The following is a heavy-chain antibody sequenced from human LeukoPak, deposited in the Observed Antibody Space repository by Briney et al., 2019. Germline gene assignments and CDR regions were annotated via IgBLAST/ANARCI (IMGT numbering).Heavy chain of an antibody. CDR1: GYSFTEYC. Sequence: GASVKVSCQASGYSFTEYCMHWVRQAPGQGLEWIGWINSGSGDTNYAQKFQGRVTVTRDTSSSTTYMEVSNLRSDDTAVYHCVRERRATADYWGQGTLVTVSS. J-gene: IGHJ4*02. D-gene: IGHD1-26*01. CDR3: VRERRATADY. CDR2: INSGSGDT. V-gene: IGHV1-2*02.